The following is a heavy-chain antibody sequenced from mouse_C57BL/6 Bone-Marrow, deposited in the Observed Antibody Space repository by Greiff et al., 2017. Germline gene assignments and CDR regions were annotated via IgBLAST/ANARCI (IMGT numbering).Heavy chain of an antibody. CDR2: SRNKANDYTT. Sequence: EVKVVESGGGLVQSGRSLRLSCATSGFTFSDFYMEWVRQAPGKGLEWIAASRNKANDYTTEYSASVKGRFIVSRDTSQSILYLLMNALRAEDTAIYYCARDFSGTGVFDYWGQGTTLTVSS. V-gene: IGHV7-1*01. J-gene: IGHJ2*01. CDR1: GFTFSDFY. CDR3: ARDFSGTGVFDY. D-gene: IGHD4-1*01.